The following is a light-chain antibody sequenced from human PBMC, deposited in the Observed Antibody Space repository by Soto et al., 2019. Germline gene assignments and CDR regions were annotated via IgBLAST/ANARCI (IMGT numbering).Light chain of an antibody. CDR1: IRDVGAYGH. J-gene: IGLJ1*01. V-gene: IGLV2-14*01. Sequence: QSVMNKPASLPASPGKPITISCAGSIRDVGAYGHVSWYQHHPGKAPKFILYEVDHRPSGVSYRFSGSQSGDTASLTISGLQAGDEAEYYCCSDTTRGTYAFRSGTKVTVL. CDR3: CSDTTRGTYA. CDR2: EVD.